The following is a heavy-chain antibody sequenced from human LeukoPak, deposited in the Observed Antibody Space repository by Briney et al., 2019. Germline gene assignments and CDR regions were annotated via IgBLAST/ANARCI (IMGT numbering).Heavy chain of an antibody. V-gene: IGHV4-59*01. CDR1: GGSISSYH. CDR3: ARGTVTTMYFDF. Sequence: KPSETLSLTCTVSGGSISSYHWCWIRQPPGKGLEWIGYIYYTGSTNYNPSLKSRVTISVDTSKNQFSLKLSSVTAADTAVYYCARGTVTTMYFDFWGQGTLVTVSS. D-gene: IGHD4-17*01. J-gene: IGHJ4*02. CDR2: IYYTGST.